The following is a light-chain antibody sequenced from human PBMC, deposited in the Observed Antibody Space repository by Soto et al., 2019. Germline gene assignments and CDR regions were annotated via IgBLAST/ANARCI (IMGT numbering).Light chain of an antibody. CDR1: HSISSS. J-gene: IGKJ5*01. CDR3: QQSYSTQIT. V-gene: IGKV1-39*01. Sequence: DIQMTQSPSSLSASVGDRVTITFRASHSISSSLNWYQQKPGKAPKLLIYAASSLQSGVPSRFSGSGSGTDFTLTISRLHPEDFAKYYCQQSYSTQITFGPGTRLEIK. CDR2: AAS.